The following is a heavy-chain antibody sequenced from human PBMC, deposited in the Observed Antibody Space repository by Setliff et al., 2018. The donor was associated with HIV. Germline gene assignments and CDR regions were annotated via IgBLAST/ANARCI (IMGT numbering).Heavy chain of an antibody. CDR2: ITDSGSRT. CDR1: GFNFSSHT. Sequence: PGGSLRLSCAASGFNFSSHTMNWIRQAPGKGLEWVSGITDSGSRTLYADSVKGRFTIFRDNSKNTLYLQMNSLRAEDTAVYYCAKDNRMTNDILTGVDYWGQGTLVTVSS. V-gene: IGHV3-23*01. J-gene: IGHJ4*02. CDR3: AKDNRMTNDILTGVDY. D-gene: IGHD3-9*01.